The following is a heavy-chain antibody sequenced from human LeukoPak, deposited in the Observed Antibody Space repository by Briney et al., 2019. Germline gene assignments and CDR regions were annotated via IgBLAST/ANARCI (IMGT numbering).Heavy chain of an antibody. CDR2: IKQDGSEK. J-gene: IGHJ4*02. D-gene: IGHD6-19*01. V-gene: IGHV3-7*01. CDR1: GFTFSSYW. CDR3: ARAIAVAAPGY. Sequence: PGGSLRLSCAASGFTFSSYWMSWVRQAPGKGLEWVANIKQDGSEKYYVDPVKGRFTISRDNAKNSLYLQMNSLRAEDTAVYYCARAIAVAAPGYWGQGTLVTVSS.